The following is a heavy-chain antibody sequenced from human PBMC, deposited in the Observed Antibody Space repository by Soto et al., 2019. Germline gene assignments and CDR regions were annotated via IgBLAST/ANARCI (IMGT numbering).Heavy chain of an antibody. CDR2: INPNSGGT. V-gene: IGHV1-2*02. CDR1: GYTFTGYY. CDR3: ARGLRYYDILTGYYNYYYYGMDV. D-gene: IGHD3-9*01. J-gene: IGHJ6*02. Sequence: ASVKVSCKASGYTFTGYYMHWVRHAPGQGLEWMGWINPNSGGTNYAQKFQGRVTMTRDTSISTAYMELSRLRSDDTAVYYCARGLRYYDILTGYYNYYYYGMDVWGQGTTVTVYS.